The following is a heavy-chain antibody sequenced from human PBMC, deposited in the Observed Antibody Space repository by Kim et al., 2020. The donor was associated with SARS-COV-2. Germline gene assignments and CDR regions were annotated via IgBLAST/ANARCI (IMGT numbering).Heavy chain of an antibody. J-gene: IGHJ4*02. V-gene: IGHV1-3*01. CDR3: ARDREYIPMN. D-gene: IGHD3-10*01. CDR2: NT. Sequence: NTKYSHKFQGRVTITRDTSASTAYMELSSLRSEDTAVYYCARDREYIPMNWGQGTLVTVSS.